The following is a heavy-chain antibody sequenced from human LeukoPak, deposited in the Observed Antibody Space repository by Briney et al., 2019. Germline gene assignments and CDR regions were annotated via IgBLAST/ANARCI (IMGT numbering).Heavy chain of an antibody. Sequence: GGSLRLSCAASGFTFSSYVMTWVRQAPGKGLEWISYISSGSSTIFYADSVKGRFTISRDNAKNSLYLQMNSLRAEDTAVYYCASDCSGGSLRYWGQGTLVTVSS. CDR3: ASDCSGGSLRY. CDR1: GFTFSSYV. J-gene: IGHJ4*02. D-gene: IGHD2-15*01. CDR2: ISSGSSTI. V-gene: IGHV3-48*01.